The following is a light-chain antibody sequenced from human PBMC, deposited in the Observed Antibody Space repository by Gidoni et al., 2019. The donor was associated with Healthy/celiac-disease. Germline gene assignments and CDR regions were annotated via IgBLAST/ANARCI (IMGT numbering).Light chain of an antibody. CDR1: QSVSSN. Sequence: EIVITQYPATLSVSPGERSTLSCRASQSVSSNLAWYQQKPGHAPRLLIYGASTRATGIPARFSGSGSGTEFTLTISSLQSEDFAVYYCQQYNNWPRTFGQGTKLEIK. V-gene: IGKV3-15*01. J-gene: IGKJ2*01. CDR2: GAS. CDR3: QQYNNWPRT.